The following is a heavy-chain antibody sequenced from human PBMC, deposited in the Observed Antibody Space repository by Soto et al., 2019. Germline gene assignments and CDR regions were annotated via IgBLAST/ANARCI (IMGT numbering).Heavy chain of an antibody. Sequence: SETLSLACAVYGGSFSGYYWSWIRQPPGKGLEWIGEINHSGSTNYNPSLKSRVTISVDTSKNQFSLKLSSVTAADTAVYYCASIKYYDSSGYYNYWGQGTLVTVSS. V-gene: IGHV4-34*01. J-gene: IGHJ4*02. CDR1: GGSFSGYY. CDR2: INHSGST. D-gene: IGHD3-22*01. CDR3: ASIKYYDSSGYYNY.